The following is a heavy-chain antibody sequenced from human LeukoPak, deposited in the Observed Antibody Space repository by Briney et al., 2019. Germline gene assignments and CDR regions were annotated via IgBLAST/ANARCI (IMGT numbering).Heavy chain of an antibody. V-gene: IGHV3-7*01. Sequence: GGSLRLSCAASGFTFTTYWMGWVRQAPGKGLEWVANIKQDGSEKYYVDSVKGRFTISRDNVKNSLYLQMNSLRAEDTAVYYCARPLMYYYGSETYFWFDPWGLGTPVTVSS. CDR1: GFTFTTYW. CDR2: IKQDGSEK. D-gene: IGHD3-10*01. J-gene: IGHJ5*02. CDR3: ARPLMYYYGSETYFWFDP.